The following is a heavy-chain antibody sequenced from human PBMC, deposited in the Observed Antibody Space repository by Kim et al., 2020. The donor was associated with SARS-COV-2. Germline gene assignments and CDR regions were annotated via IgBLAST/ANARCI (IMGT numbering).Heavy chain of an antibody. CDR2: IYPGDSDT. CDR3: ARQGGVGGSGSYYTHYGMDV. D-gene: IGHD3-10*01. Sequence: GESLKISCKGSGYSFTSYWIGWVRQIPGKGLEWMGIIYPGDSDTRYSPSFQGQVTISADKSISTAYLQWSSLKASDTAMYYCARQGGVGGSGSYYTHYGMDVWGQGTTVTVSS. J-gene: IGHJ6*02. V-gene: IGHV5-51*01. CDR1: GYSFTSYW.